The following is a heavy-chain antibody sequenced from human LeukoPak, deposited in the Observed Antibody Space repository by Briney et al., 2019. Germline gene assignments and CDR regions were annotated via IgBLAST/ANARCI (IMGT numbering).Heavy chain of an antibody. CDR3: ARDYSTVTTFFDY. CDR1: GFTFSSYA. D-gene: IGHD4-17*01. Sequence: GSLRLSCAASGFTFSSYAMSWVRQAPGKGLEWVSYITGGSTTIYYADSVKGRFTISRDNAKNSLYLKMNSLRAEDTAVYYCARDYSTVTTFFDYWGQGTLVTVSS. V-gene: IGHV3-48*01. CDR2: ITGGSTTI. J-gene: IGHJ4*02.